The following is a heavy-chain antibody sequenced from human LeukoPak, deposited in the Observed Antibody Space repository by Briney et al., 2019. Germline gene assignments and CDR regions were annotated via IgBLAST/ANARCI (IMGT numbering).Heavy chain of an antibody. J-gene: IGHJ4*02. CDR2: IKHDGSEK. D-gene: IGHD3-16*01. CDR1: GFPFDRYW. Sequence: PGGSLRLSCVASGFPFDRYWMSWVRQAPGKGLEWVANIKHDGSEKNFVDSVKGRFTISRDNAENSLFLQMNSLRADDTAVYFCARQPIYEAYFDFWGQGTLVTLSS. CDR3: ARQPIYEAYFDF. V-gene: IGHV3-7*01.